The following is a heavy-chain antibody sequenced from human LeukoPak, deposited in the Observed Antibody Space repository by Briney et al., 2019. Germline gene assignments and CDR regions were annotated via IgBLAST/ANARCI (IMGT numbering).Heavy chain of an antibody. CDR2: INAGNGNT. V-gene: IGHV1-3*01. J-gene: IGHJ4*02. CDR1: GYTFTSYA. CDR3: AREPPLWFGVFDY. D-gene: IGHD3-10*01. Sequence: ASVKVSCKASGYTFTSYAMHWVRQAPGQRLEWMGWINAGNGNTKYSQKFQGRVTITRDTSASTAYMELSSLRSEDTAVYYCAREPPLWFGVFDYWGQGTLVTGSS.